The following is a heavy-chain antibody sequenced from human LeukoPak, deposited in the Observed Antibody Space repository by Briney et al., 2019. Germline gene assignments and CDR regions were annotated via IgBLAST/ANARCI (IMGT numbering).Heavy chain of an antibody. CDR1: GGSISSYY. V-gene: IGHV4-59*08. J-gene: IGHJ4*02. CDR2: IYYSGST. CDR3: ARHPTTPDY. Sequence: SETLSLTCTVSGGSISSYYWSWIRQPPGKGLEWIGYIYYSGSTNYNPSLKSRVTISVDTSKNQFSLKPTSVTAADTAVYYCARHPTTPDYWGQGTLVTVSS. D-gene: IGHD1-14*01.